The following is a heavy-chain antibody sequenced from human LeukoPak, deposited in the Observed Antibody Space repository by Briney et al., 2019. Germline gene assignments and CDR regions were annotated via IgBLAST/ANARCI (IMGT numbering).Heavy chain of an antibody. CDR2: IYYSGST. Sequence: SETLSLTCTVSGGSISSSSYYWGWIRQPPGKGLEWIGSIYYSGSTYYNPSLKSRVTISVDTSKNQFSLKLSSVTAADTAVCYCARGRYLPLYFDYWGQGTLVTVSS. J-gene: IGHJ4*02. CDR1: GGSISSSSYY. V-gene: IGHV4-39*07. CDR3: ARGRYLPLYFDY. D-gene: IGHD3-16*02.